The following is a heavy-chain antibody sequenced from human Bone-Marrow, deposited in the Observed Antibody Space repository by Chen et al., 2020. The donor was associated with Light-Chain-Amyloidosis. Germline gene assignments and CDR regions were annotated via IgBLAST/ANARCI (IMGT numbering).Heavy chain of an antibody. CDR1: GGSISSGGYY. V-gene: IGHV4-31*03. J-gene: IGHJ5*02. Sequence: QVQLQESGPGLVKPSQTLSLTCTVSGGSISSGGYYWSWIRQHPGKGLEWIGYIYYSGSTYYNPSLKSRVTIAVDTSKNQFSLKLISVTSADTAVYYFARDLHCSSTSCSWFDPWGQGTLVTVSS. D-gene: IGHD2-2*01. CDR3: ARDLHCSSTSCSWFDP. CDR2: IYYSGST.